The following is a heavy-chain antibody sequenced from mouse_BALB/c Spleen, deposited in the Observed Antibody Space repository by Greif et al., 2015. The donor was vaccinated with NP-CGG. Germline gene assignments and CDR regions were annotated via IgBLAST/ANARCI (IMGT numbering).Heavy chain of an antibody. J-gene: IGHJ3*01. V-gene: IGHV3-6*02. Sequence: EVHLVESGPGLVKPSQSLSLTCSVTGYSITSGYYWNWIRQFPGNKLEWMGYISYDGSNNYNPSLKNRVSITRDTSKNQFFLKLNSVTTEDTATYYCARDYWGQGTLVTVSA. CDR3: ARDY. CDR2: ISYDGSN. CDR1: GYSITSGYY.